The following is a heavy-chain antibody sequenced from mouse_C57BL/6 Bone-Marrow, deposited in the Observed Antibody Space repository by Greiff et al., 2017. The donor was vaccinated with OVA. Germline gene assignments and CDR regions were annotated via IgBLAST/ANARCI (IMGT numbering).Heavy chain of an antibody. CDR2: ISYDGSN. CDR3: ARDLYYGSRGDY. J-gene: IGHJ2*01. V-gene: IGHV3-6*01. CDR1: GYSITSGYY. D-gene: IGHD1-1*01. Sequence: EVQVVESGPGLVKPSQSLSLTCSVTGYSITSGYYWNWIRQFPGNKLEWMGYISYDGSNNYNPSLKNRISITRDTSKNQFFLKLNSVTTEDTATYYCARDLYYGSRGDYWGQGTTLTVSS.